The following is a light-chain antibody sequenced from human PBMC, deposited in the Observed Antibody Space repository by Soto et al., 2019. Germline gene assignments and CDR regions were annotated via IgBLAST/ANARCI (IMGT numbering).Light chain of an antibody. CDR2: EVV. V-gene: IGLV2-8*01. CDR1: KSDIGVYDF. CDR3: KSYAGSNTYV. Sequence: PGPSVAISCPVTKSDIGVYDFVSWYQHHPGKAPRLIIYEVVQRPSGVPDRFSGSKSGNTASLTVSGLQAADEADYFCKSYAGSNTYVFGSGTKVTVL. J-gene: IGLJ1*01.